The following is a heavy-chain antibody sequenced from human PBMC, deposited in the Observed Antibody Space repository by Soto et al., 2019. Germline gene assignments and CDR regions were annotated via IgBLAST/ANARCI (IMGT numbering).Heavy chain of an antibody. D-gene: IGHD3-22*01. CDR2: IIPVFGTP. V-gene: IGHV1-69*12. CDR3: ARGDATKIVVTTYYGMDV. J-gene: IGHJ6*02. CDR1: GGSLSNYG. Sequence: QVQLVQSGAEVKKPGSSVKVSCKASGGSLSNYGISWVRQAPGQGLEWMGAIIPVFGTPNYEQKFQDRVTITADESTTIVYMEVRGLTSEDTAMYYCARGDATKIVVTTYYGMDVWGQGTTVTVSS.